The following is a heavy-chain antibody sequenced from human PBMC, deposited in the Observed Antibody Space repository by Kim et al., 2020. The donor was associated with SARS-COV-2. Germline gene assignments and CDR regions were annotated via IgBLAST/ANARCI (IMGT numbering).Heavy chain of an antibody. CDR3: ARGEGYYYDSSGYEDHAFDI. Sequence: SETLSLTCTVSGGSISSSSYYWGWIRQPPGKGLEWIGSIYYSGSTYYNPSLKSRVTISVDTSKNQFSLKLSSVTAADTAVYYCARGEGYYYDSSGYEDHAFDIWGQGTMVTVSS. CDR1: GGSISSSSYY. D-gene: IGHD3-22*01. J-gene: IGHJ3*02. CDR2: IYYSGST. V-gene: IGHV4-39*07.